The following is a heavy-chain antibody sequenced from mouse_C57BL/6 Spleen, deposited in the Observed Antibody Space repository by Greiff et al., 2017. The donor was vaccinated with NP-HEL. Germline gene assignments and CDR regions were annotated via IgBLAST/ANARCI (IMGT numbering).Heavy chain of an antibody. CDR2: IDPETGGT. Sequence: VQRVESGAELVRPGASVTLSCKASGYTFTDYEMHWVKQTPVHGLEWIGAIDPETGGTAYNQKFKGKAILTADKSSSTAYMELRSLTSEDSAVYYCTRPPTLITTVVARYFDVWGTGTTVTVSS. J-gene: IGHJ1*03. V-gene: IGHV1-15*01. CDR1: GYTFTDYE. D-gene: IGHD1-1*01. CDR3: TRPPTLITTVVARYFDV.